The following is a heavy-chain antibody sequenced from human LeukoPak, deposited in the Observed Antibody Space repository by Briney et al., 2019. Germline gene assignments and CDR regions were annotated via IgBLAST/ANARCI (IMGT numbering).Heavy chain of an antibody. Sequence: SETLSLTCAVYGGSFSGYYWSWIRQHPGKGLEWIGYIYYSGSSYYNPSLKSRLTISLDTSKNQFSLKLSSVTAADTAVYYCARERRDGSYPFDYWGQGTLVTVSS. CDR2: IYYSGSS. D-gene: IGHD1-26*01. CDR1: GGSFSGYY. V-gene: IGHV4-31*11. J-gene: IGHJ4*02. CDR3: ARERRDGSYPFDY.